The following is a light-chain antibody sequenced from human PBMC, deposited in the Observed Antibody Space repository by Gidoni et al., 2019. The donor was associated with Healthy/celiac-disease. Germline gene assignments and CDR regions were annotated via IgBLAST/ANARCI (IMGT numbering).Light chain of an antibody. CDR3: QQYGRT. V-gene: IGKV3-20*01. CDR2: GAS. Sequence: EIVLTQSPGTLSWSPGERATLSCRASKSVSSSYLAWYQQKPGQAPRLLIYGASSRATGIPDRFSGSGSVTDFTLTISRLEPEDFAVYYCQQYGRTFGQGTKVEIK. J-gene: IGKJ1*01. CDR1: KSVSSSY.